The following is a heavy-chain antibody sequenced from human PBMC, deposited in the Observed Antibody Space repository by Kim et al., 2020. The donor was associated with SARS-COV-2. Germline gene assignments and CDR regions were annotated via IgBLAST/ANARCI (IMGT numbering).Heavy chain of an antibody. CDR2: IASSGTTT. CDR1: GFSLNFFG. Sequence: GGSLRLSCEASGFSLNFFGMNWVRQAPGMGLEWISYIASSGTTTWYADSVKGRFTISRNNAKRSLFLHMDSLRVEDTGVYYCARDGRGSRGDFDFWGQGTPVTVSS. V-gene: IGHV3-48*04. CDR3: ARDGRGSRGDFDF. D-gene: IGHD3-10*01. J-gene: IGHJ4*02.